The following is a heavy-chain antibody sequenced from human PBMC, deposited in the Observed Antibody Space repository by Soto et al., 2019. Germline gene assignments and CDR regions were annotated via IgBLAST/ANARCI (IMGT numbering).Heavy chain of an antibody. D-gene: IGHD2-21*02. V-gene: IGHV4-4*07. CDR2: VFPSVSA. CDR1: GVAVRSYT. Sequence: QVQLQESGPGQVRPSETLSLTCIVSGVAVRSYTWSWVRQPANKGREWIGRVFPSVSATYNPSLKSRVSISMDTPENRISLKLDSVTAADAGVYFCARDGMTTGDTWGPGTLVTVSS. J-gene: IGHJ4*02. CDR3: ARDGMTTGDT.